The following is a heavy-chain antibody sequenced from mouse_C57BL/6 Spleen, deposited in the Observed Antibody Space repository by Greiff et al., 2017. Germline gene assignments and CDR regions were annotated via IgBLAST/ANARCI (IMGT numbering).Heavy chain of an antibody. CDR1: GFTFTDYY. V-gene: IGHV7-3*01. Sequence: EVQLVASGGGLVQPGGSLSLSCAASGFTFTDYYMSWVRQPPGKALEWLGFIRNKANGYTTEYSASVKGRFTISRDNSQSILYLQMNALRAEDSATYYCARYYYGSSYYFDYWGQGTTLTVSS. D-gene: IGHD1-1*01. CDR3: ARYYYGSSYYFDY. CDR2: IRNKANGYTT. J-gene: IGHJ2*01.